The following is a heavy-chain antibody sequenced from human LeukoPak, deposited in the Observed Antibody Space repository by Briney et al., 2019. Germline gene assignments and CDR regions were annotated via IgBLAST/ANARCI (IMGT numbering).Heavy chain of an antibody. D-gene: IGHD2-2*01. Sequence: GGSLRLSCAASGFTFSSYGMHWVRLAPGKGLEWVAVISYDGSNKYYADSVKGRFTISRDNSKNTLYLQMNSLRAEDTAVYYCAKTSRYCSSTSCPRPYYYYYGMDVWGKATTVTVSS. CDR2: ISYDGSNK. CDR1: GFTFSSYG. J-gene: IGHJ6*04. V-gene: IGHV3-30*18. CDR3: AKTSRYCSSTSCPRPYYYYYGMDV.